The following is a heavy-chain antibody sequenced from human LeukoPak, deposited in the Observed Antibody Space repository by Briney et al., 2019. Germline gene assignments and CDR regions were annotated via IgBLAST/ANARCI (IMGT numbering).Heavy chain of an antibody. J-gene: IGHJ4*02. V-gene: IGHV3-30*04. D-gene: IGHD2-15*01. CDR3: ASGYCSGGSCCPGY. CDR2: ISYDGSNK. CDR1: GFTFSSYA. Sequence: GRSLRLSCAASGFTFSSYAMHWVRQAPGKGLEWAAVISYDGSNKYYADSVKGRFTISRDNSKNTLYLQMNSLRAEDTAVYYCASGYCSGGSCCPGYWGQGTLVTVSS.